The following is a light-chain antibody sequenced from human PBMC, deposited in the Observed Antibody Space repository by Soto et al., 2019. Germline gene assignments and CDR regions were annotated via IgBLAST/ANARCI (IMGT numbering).Light chain of an antibody. CDR2: DAS. Sequence: DIQMTQSPSTLSASVGDRVTITCRASQSISSWLAWYQQKPGKAPKLLIYDASSLESGVPSRFSGSGSGTEFTLTISSLQPDDFATCYCQQYNSYGTFGQGTKV. V-gene: IGKV1-5*01. CDR3: QQYNSYGT. J-gene: IGKJ1*01. CDR1: QSISSW.